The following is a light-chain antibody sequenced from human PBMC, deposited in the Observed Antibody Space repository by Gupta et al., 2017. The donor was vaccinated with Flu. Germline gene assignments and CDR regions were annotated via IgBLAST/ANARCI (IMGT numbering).Light chain of an antibody. J-gene: IGLJ3*02. CDR1: SNDVGSYYR. Sequence: SVTISCTGTSNDVGSYYRVSWYQQPPGTAPKLIISEVSSRPSGVPDRLSGSKSGNTASLTISGLQPEDEADDYCSSYTSDDTWVFGGGTKLTVL. CDR3: SSYTSDDTWV. V-gene: IGLV2-18*02. CDR2: EVS.